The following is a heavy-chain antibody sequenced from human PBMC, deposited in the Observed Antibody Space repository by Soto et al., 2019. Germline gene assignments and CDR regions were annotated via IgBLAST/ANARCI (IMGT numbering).Heavy chain of an antibody. V-gene: IGHV4-59*01. CDR2: IHKAVTT. D-gene: IGHD5-12*01. Sequence: SETLSLTCTVSGFSISSYYWSWIRQPPGKGLEWIGYIHKAVTTNYNPSLKSRVTISVDTSKNRFSLKLNSVTAADTAIYYCARDSGYLTSDAFDLWGPGTMVTVSS. CDR1: GFSISSYY. J-gene: IGHJ3*01. CDR3: ARDSGYLTSDAFDL.